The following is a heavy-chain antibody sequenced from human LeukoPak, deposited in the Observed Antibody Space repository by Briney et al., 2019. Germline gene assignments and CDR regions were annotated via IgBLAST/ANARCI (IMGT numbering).Heavy chain of an antibody. J-gene: IGHJ4*02. CDR1: GGSFSGSY. V-gene: IGHV4-34*01. D-gene: IGHD3-10*01. CDR2: INHSGTT. CDR3: ARGIVYGSGSYYKAYYFDS. Sequence: SATLSLTCSVSGGSFSGSYWSWLRQPPGKGLEWIGEINHSGTTNYNPSLASRVTISVDTSKNQFSLNLTSVTAADTAVYFCARGIVYGSGSYYKAYYFDSWGQGTLVTVSS.